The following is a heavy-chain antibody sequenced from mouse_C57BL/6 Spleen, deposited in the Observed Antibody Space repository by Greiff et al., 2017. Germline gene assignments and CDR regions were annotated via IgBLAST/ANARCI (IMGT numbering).Heavy chain of an antibody. J-gene: IGHJ2*01. CDR3: ARGGNFPYYFDY. CDR2: ISYDGSN. Sequence: EVHLVESGPGLVKPSQSLSLTCSVTGYSITSGYYWNWIRQFPGNKLEWMGYISYDGSNNYNPSLKNRISITRDTSKNQFFLKLNSVTTEDTATYYCARGGNFPYYFDYWGQGTTLTVSS. D-gene: IGHD2-1*01. V-gene: IGHV3-6*01. CDR1: GYSITSGYY.